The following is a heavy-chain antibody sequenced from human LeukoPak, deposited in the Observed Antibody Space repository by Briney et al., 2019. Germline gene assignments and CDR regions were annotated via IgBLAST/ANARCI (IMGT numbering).Heavy chain of an antibody. CDR3: ARGRSSGYYYVSASRWYFDL. J-gene: IGHJ2*01. CDR2: LYYGGST. V-gene: IGHV4-39*07. D-gene: IGHD3-22*01. CDR1: GGSISSASYF. Sequence: SETLSLTCTVSGGSISSASYFWGWIRQPPGKGLEWIGTLYYGGSTYYNPSLKSRVTISVDTSKNQFSLKLSSVTAADTAVYYCARGRSSGYYYVSASRWYFDLWGRGTLVTVSS.